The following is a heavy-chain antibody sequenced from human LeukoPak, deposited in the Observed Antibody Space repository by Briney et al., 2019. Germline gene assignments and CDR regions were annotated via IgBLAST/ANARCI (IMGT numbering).Heavy chain of an antibody. CDR3: ARDKDLGAVAGTFDY. Sequence: ASVTVSFTASRYAFSASGISWVRQAPGQGIEWMGWISNYNGQTKYSQKFQGRGTVTTDTSTSTAYMELTRLTSDDTAVYYCARDKDLGAVAGTFDYWGQGTLVTVSS. V-gene: IGHV1-18*01. J-gene: IGHJ4*02. D-gene: IGHD6-19*01. CDR2: ISNYNGQT. CDR1: RYAFSASG.